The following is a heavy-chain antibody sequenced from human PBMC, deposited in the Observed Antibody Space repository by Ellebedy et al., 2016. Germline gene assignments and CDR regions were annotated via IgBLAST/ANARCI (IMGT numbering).Heavy chain of an antibody. CDR2: IGTAGDT. V-gene: IGHV3-13*01. CDR3: AKDRVRWELRWWAHDY. CDR1: GFTFSSYD. D-gene: IGHD1-26*01. Sequence: GGSLRLSXAASGFTFSSYDMHWVRQATGKGLEWVSAIGTAGDTYYPGSVKGRFTISRDNSKNTLYLQMNSLRAEDTAVYYCAKDRVRWELRWWAHDYWGQGTLVTVSS. J-gene: IGHJ4*02.